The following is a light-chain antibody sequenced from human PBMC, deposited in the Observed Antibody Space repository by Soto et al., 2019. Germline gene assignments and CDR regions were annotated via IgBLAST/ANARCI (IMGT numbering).Light chain of an antibody. V-gene: IGKV3-20*01. Sequence: EIVLTQSPGTLSLSPGERATLSCSANQIVSSSYLAWYQQKPGQAPRLLIYGASSRATGIPDRFSGSGSGTDFTLTISRLEPEDFAVYYCQQYGSSPYTFGQGTKVEIK. CDR2: GAS. CDR1: QIVSSSY. J-gene: IGKJ2*01. CDR3: QQYGSSPYT.